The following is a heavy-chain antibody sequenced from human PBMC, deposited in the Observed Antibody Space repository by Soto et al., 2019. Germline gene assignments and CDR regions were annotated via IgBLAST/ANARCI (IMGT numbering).Heavy chain of an antibody. CDR3: AKKGEGSSSWSFYY. J-gene: IGHJ4*02. V-gene: IGHV1-69*12. D-gene: IGHD6-13*01. CDR2: IIPIFGTA. Sequence: QVQLVQSGAEVKKPGSSVKVSCKASGGTFSSYAISWVRQAPGQGLEWMGGIIPIFGTANYAQKFQGRVTITADESTSTAYLELVSLRSEATAVYYCAKKGEGSSSWSFYYWGQGTLVTVSS. CDR1: GGTFSSYA.